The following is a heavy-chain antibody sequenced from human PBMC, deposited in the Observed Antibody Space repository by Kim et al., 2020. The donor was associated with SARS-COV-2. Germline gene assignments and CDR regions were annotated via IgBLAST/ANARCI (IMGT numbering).Heavy chain of an antibody. Sequence: ASVKVSCKASGGTFSSYAISWVRQAPGQGLEWMGGIIPIFGTTNYAQKFQGRVTITADESTSTAYMELSSLRSEDTAVYSCARVRRGYSYVDYWGQGTLVTVSS. D-gene: IGHD5-18*01. V-gene: IGHV1-69*13. J-gene: IGHJ4*02. CDR2: IIPIFGTT. CDR3: ARVRRGYSYVDY. CDR1: GGTFSSYA.